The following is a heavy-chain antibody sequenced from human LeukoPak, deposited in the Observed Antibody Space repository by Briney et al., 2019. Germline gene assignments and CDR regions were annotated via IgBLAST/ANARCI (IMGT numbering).Heavy chain of an antibody. D-gene: IGHD7-27*01. Sequence: PGGSLRLSCAASGFTFSDYKMNWVRQAPGKGQEWVSYISFSSDAIYYADSVKGRFTISRDNAKNSLYLQMNSLRVEDTALYYCARHWGSGAFDIWGQGTMVTVSS. CDR3: ARHWGSGAFDI. CDR1: GFTFSDYK. V-gene: IGHV3-48*01. CDR2: ISFSSDAI. J-gene: IGHJ3*02.